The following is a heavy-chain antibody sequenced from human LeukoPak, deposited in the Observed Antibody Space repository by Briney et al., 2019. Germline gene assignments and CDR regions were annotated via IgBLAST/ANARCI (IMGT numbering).Heavy chain of an antibody. CDR2: IYPGDSRT. Sequence: RESLKISCKGDGYSFTSYWIGWVRQMPGKGIEWMGVIYPGDSRTRYNPSFQGQVTISVDKSISTAYLQWVSLKASDTAMYYCACREFTSTWSYPWGQGTLVTVSS. V-gene: IGHV5-51*01. D-gene: IGHD3-10*01. CDR1: GYSFTSYW. J-gene: IGHJ5*02. CDR3: ACREFTSTWSYP.